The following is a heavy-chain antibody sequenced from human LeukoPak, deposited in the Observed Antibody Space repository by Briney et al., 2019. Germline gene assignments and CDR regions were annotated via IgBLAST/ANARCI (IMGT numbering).Heavy chain of an antibody. J-gene: IGHJ5*02. V-gene: IGHV3-33*08. CDR3: VREGGSGWYSGWFDP. D-gene: IGHD6-19*01. CDR2: IRYDGSND. CDR1: GFAFSTYG. Sequence: PGGSLRLSCAASGFAFSTYGIHWVRQAPGKGLEWVAFIRYDGSNDYYADSVKGRFTISRDNAENSLYLQMNGLRDEDTAIYYCVREGGSGWYSGWFDPWGQGTLVIVSS.